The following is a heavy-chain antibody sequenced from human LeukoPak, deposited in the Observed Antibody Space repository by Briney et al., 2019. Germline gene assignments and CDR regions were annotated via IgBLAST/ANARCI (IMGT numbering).Heavy chain of an antibody. Sequence: ASVKVSCKASGYTFTSYYMHWVRQAPGQGLEWMGIINPSGGSTSYAQKFQGRVTMTRDTSTSTVYMELSSLRSEDTAVYYCARDLACSGGSCYSGGDPWGQGTLVTVSS. V-gene: IGHV1-46*01. CDR1: GYTFTSYY. J-gene: IGHJ5*02. CDR2: INPSGGST. CDR3: ARDLACSGGSCYSGGDP. D-gene: IGHD2-15*01.